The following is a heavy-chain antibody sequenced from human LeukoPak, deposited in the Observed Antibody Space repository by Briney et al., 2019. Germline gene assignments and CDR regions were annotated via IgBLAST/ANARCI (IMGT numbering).Heavy chain of an antibody. V-gene: IGHV4-39*07. CDR3: ARALTAAFDI. J-gene: IGHJ3*02. Sequence: PSETLSLTCTVSGGSISSSSYYWGWIRQPPGKGLEWIGSIYYSGSTNYDPSLKSRVTISVDTSKNQFSLKLSSVTAADTAVYYCARALTAAFDIWGQGTMVTVSS. CDR2: IYYSGST. CDR1: GGSISSSSYY. D-gene: IGHD2-8*01.